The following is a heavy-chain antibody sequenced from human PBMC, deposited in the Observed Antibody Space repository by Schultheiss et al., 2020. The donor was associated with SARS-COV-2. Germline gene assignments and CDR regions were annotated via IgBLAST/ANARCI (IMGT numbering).Heavy chain of an antibody. D-gene: IGHD5-18*01. CDR3: ARGSGRDTAMVGVIDY. V-gene: IGHV1-69*10. Sequence: SVKVSCKASGGTFSSYAISWVRQAPGQGLEWMGGINAGNGNTKYSQKFQGRVTITADKSTSTAYMELSSLRSEDTAVYYCARGSGRDTAMVGVIDYWGQGTLVTVSS. J-gene: IGHJ4*02. CDR2: INAGNGNT. CDR1: GGTFSSYA.